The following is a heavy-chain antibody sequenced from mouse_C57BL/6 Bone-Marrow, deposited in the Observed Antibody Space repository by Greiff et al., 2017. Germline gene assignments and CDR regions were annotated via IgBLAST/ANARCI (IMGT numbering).Heavy chain of an antibody. D-gene: IGHD1-1*01. J-gene: IGHJ1*03. Sequence: QVQLQQPGAELVRPGSSVKLSCKASGYTFTSYWMHWVKQRPIQGLEWIGNIDPSDSETHYNQKFKDKATLTVDKSSSTAYMQLSSLTSEDSAVYYCAGDPLYYGSSYWYFDVWGTGTTVTVSS. CDR3: AGDPLYYGSSYWYFDV. CDR1: GYTFTSYW. V-gene: IGHV1-52*01. CDR2: IDPSDSET.